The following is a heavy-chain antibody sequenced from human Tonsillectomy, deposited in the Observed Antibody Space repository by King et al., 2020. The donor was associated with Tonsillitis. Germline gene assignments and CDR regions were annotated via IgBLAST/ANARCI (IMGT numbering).Heavy chain of an antibody. CDR2: ISWNSGSI. J-gene: IGHJ3*02. Sequence: VQLVESGGGLVQPGRSLRLSCAASGFTFDDYAMHWVRQAPGKGLEWVSGISWNSGSIGYADSVKGRFTISRAKAKNSLYLQMNSLRAEDTALYYCAKVSRHYDGAFDIWGQGTMVTVSS. V-gene: IGHV3-9*01. D-gene: IGHD3-22*01. CDR1: GFTFDDYA. CDR3: AKVSRHYDGAFDI.